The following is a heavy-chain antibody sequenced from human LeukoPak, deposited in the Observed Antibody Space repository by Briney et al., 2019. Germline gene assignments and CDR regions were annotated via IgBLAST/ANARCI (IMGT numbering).Heavy chain of an antibody. V-gene: IGHV3-30*18. J-gene: IGHJ4*02. CDR2: ISYDGSNK. D-gene: IGHD1-26*01. CDR3: AKSLGSYGIDY. CDR1: GFTFSSYG. Sequence: GGSLRLSCAASGFTFSSYGMHWVRQAPGKGLEWVAVISYDGSNKYYADSVKGRFTISRDNSKNTLYLQMNSLRAEDTAVYYCAKSLGSYGIDYWGQGTLVTVSS.